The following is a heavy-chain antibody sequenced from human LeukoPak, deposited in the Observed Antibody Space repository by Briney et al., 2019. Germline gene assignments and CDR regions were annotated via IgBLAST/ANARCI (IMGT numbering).Heavy chain of an antibody. J-gene: IGHJ4*02. CDR1: GGSISSSSYY. CDR2: INHSGST. D-gene: IGHD5-18*01. V-gene: IGHV4-39*07. CDR3: ARPFDTAIDY. Sequence: SETLSLTCTVSGGSISSSSYYWSWIRQPPGKGLEWIGEINHSGSTNYNPSLKSRVTISVDTSKNQFSLKLSSVTAADTAVYYCARPFDTAIDYWGQGTLVTVSS.